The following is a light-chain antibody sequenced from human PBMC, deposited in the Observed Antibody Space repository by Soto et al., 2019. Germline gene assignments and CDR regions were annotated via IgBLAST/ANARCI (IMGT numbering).Light chain of an antibody. V-gene: IGKV3-11*01. CDR1: QSVSSH. Sequence: EIVLTQSPATLSLSPVERVTLSCRASQSVSSHLAWYQQKPGQAPRLLIYDTSNRATGIPVRFSGSGSGTDFTLTISSLEPEYFAVYYCQQRNNWPETFGQGTKVEIK. CDR3: QQRNNWPET. J-gene: IGKJ2*01. CDR2: DTS.